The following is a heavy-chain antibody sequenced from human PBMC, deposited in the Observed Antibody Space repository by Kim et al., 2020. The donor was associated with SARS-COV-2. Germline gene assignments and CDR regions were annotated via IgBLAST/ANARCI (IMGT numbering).Heavy chain of an antibody. Sequence: NYAPKRPGKVTMTPDTSTSTAYMELRGLRSDDTAVYYCARVVVAGSGFDYWGQGTLVTVSS. D-gene: IGHD2-15*01. J-gene: IGHJ4*02. CDR3: ARVVVAGSGFDY. V-gene: IGHV1-18*01.